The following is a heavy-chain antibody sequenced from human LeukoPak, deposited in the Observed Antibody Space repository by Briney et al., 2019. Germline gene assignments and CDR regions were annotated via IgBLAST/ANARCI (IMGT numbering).Heavy chain of an antibody. Sequence: SETLSLTCTVSGGSISGYYWTWIRQPPGKGLEWIGYIYYSGSTKYNPSLKSRVTISVDRSKKQFSLKVSSVTAADTAVYYCAGGPTSSFDYWGQGTLVTVSS. CDR1: GGSISGYY. CDR3: AGGPTSSFDY. D-gene: IGHD2-2*01. V-gene: IGHV4-59*08. CDR2: IYYSGST. J-gene: IGHJ4*02.